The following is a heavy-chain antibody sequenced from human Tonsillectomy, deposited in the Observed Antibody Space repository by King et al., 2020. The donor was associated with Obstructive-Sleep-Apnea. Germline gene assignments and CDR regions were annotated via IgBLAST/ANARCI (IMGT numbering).Heavy chain of an antibody. J-gene: IGHJ4*02. V-gene: IGHV4-39*07. CDR3: ARKQWLAPFDY. D-gene: IGHD6-19*01. CDR1: GVSISGSDYY. CDR2: VYYTVST. Sequence: QLQESGPGLVKPSETLSLTCTVSGVSISGSDYYWGWIGQPPGKGLEWIGAVYYTVSTYFNPSLKSRLTISVDTSKNQFSLRLSSVTAADTAVYYCARKQWLAPFDYWGQGTLVTVSS.